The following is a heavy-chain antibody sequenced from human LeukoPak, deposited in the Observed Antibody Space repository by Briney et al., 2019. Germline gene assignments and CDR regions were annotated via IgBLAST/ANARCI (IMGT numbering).Heavy chain of an antibody. J-gene: IGHJ1*01. Sequence: GGSLRLSCAASGFTFSSYAMSWVRQAPGKGPEWVSAISGSGGSTYYADSVKGRFTISRDNSKNTLYLQMNSLRADDTAVYYCARDLVASSTKWGQGTLVTVSS. CDR3: ARDLVASSTK. CDR2: ISGSGGST. CDR1: GFTFSSYA. D-gene: IGHD2-2*01. V-gene: IGHV3-23*01.